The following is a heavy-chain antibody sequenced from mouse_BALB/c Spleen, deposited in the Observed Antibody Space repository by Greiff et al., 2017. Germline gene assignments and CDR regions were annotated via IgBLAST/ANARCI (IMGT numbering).Heavy chain of an antibody. CDR3: ARHGLSYYAMDY. V-gene: IGHV5-12-1*01. J-gene: IGHJ4*01. CDR2: ISSGGGST. Sequence: EVMLVESGGGLVKPGGSLKLSCAASGFAFSSYDMSWVRQTPEKRLEWVAYISSGGGSTYYPDTVKGRFTISRDNAKNTLYLQMSSLKSEDTAMYYCARHGLSYYAMDYWGQGTSVTVSS. CDR1: GFAFSSYD.